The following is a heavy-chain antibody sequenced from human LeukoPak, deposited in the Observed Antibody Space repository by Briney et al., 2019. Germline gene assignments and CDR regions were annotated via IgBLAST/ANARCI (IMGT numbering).Heavy chain of an antibody. D-gene: IGHD4-17*01. J-gene: IGHJ4*02. Sequence: GGSLRLSCAASGFTFGSYSMNWVRQAPGKGLEWVSSISSSSSYIYYADSVKGRFTISRDNAKNSLYLQMNSLRAEDTAVYYCARLYGDYHFDYWGQGTLVTVSS. CDR2: ISSSSSYI. CDR3: ARLYGDYHFDY. CDR1: GFTFGSYS. V-gene: IGHV3-21*01.